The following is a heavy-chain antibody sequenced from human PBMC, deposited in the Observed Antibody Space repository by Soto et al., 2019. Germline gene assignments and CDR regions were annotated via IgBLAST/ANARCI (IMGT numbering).Heavy chain of an antibody. CDR2: INPNSGGT. Sequence: ASVKVSCKASGYTFTGYYMHWVRQAPGQGLEWMGWINPNSGGTNYAQKFQDRVSMTRDTSISTAYMELSRLRSDDTAVYYCARGDYCSSTSCPFSYGFDPWGQGTLVTVSS. J-gene: IGHJ5*02. CDR3: ARGDYCSSTSCPFSYGFDP. D-gene: IGHD2-2*01. V-gene: IGHV1-2*02. CDR1: GYTFTGYY.